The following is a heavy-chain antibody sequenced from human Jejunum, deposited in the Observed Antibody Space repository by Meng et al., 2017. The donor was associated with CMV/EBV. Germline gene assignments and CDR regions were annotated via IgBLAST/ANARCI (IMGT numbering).Heavy chain of an antibody. V-gene: IGHV1-58*01. J-gene: IGHJ6*02. Sequence: KARGFNFSTSGFQWVRPARGQRLEWIGWIVAGRGDTNYAQKFQDRVSITRDMATKTVYMELGSLGPDDTAVYFCAADWKDVWSWGVWGQGTTVTVSS. CDR2: IVAGRGDT. D-gene: IGHD3-10*01. CDR1: GFNFSTSG. CDR3: AADWKDVWSWGV.